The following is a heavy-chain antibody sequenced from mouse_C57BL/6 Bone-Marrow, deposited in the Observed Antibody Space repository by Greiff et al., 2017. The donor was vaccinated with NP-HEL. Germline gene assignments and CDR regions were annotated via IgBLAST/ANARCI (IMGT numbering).Heavy chain of an antibody. Sequence: EVQLQQSGPELVKPGASVKISCKASGYTFTDYYMNWVKQSHGKSLEWIGDINPNNGGTSYNQKFKGKATLTVDKSSSTAYMELRSLTSEDSAVYYCARLFITTVVARNYFDYWGQGTTLTVSS. D-gene: IGHD1-1*01. V-gene: IGHV1-26*01. J-gene: IGHJ2*01. CDR3: ARLFITTVVARNYFDY. CDR2: INPNNGGT. CDR1: GYTFTDYY.